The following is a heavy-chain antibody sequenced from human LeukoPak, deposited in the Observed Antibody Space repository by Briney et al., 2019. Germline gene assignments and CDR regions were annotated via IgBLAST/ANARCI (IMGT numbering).Heavy chain of an antibody. CDR1: GGSFSGYY. Sequence: SETLSLTCAVYGGSFSGYYWSWIRQPPGKGLEWIGEINHSGGTNYNPSLKSRVTISVDTSKNQFSLKLSSVTAADTAVYYCACNSNIVVVPAARYWFDPWGQGTLVTVSS. CDR3: ACNSNIVVVPAARYWFDP. D-gene: IGHD2-2*01. V-gene: IGHV4-34*01. J-gene: IGHJ5*02. CDR2: INHSGGT.